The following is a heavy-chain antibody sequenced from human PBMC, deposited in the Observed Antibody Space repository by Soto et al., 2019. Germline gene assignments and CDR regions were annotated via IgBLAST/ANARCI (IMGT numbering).Heavy chain of an antibody. V-gene: IGHV1-18*04. CDR1: GYTFTSYG. J-gene: IGHJ3*02. D-gene: IGHD3-22*01. CDR3: ARDLFTMIVVVTPGHPFDI. CDR2: ISAYNGNT. Sequence: ASVKVSCKASGYTFTSYGISWVRHAPGQGLEWMGWISAYNGNTNYAQKLQGRVTMTTDTSTSTAYMELRSLRSDDTAVYYCARDLFTMIVVVTPGHPFDIWGQGTMVTVSS.